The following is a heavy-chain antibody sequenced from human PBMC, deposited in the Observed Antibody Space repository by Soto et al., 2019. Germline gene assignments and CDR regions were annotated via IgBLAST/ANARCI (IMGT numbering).Heavy chain of an antibody. CDR1: GYSISSGYY. D-gene: IGHD2-15*01. CDR3: AASSGGSWGFDP. J-gene: IGHJ5*02. Sequence: PSETLSLTCAVSGYSISSGYYWGWIRQPPGKGLEWIGSIYHSGSTYYNPSLKSRVTISVDTSKNQFSLKLSSVTAADTAVYYCAASSGGSWGFDPWGQGTLVTVS. CDR2: IYHSGST. V-gene: IGHV4-38-2*01.